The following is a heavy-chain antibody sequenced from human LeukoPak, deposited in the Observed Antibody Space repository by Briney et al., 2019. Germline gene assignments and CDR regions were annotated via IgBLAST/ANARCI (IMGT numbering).Heavy chain of an antibody. CDR2: IYSGGST. CDR1: GFTVSSNY. CDR3: AKGSAKGYDFWSGSFDY. V-gene: IGHV3-53*05. J-gene: IGHJ4*02. Sequence: GGSLRLSCAASGFTVSSNYMSWVRQAPGKGLEWVSVIYSGGSTYYADSVKGRFTISRDNSKNTLYLQMNSLRAEDMALYYCAKGSAKGYDFWSGSFDYWGQGTLVTVSS. D-gene: IGHD3-3*01.